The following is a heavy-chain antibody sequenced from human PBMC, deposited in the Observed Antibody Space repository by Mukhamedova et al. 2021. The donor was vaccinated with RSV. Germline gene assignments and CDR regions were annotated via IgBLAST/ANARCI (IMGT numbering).Heavy chain of an antibody. CDR2: ISSSSSYI. V-gene: IGHV3-11*03. Sequence: IRQAPGKGLEWVSYISSSSSYINYADSVKGRFTISRDNAKNSLYLQMNSLRAEDTAVYYCVRKKGDHLYDAFDIWGQGTMVTVSS. J-gene: IGHJ3*02. D-gene: IGHD2-21*01. CDR3: VRKKGDHLYDAFDI.